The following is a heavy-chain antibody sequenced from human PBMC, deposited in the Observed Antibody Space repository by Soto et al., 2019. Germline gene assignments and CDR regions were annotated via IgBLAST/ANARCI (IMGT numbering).Heavy chain of an antibody. CDR1: GGSISSSSYY. J-gene: IGHJ6*03. Sequence: SETLSLTCTVSGGSISSSSYYWGWIRQPPGKGLEWIGYIYYSGSTNYNPSLKSRVTISVDTSKNQFSLKLSSVTAADTAVYYCARDGLEYSSSSGYYYYYMDVWGKGTTVTVSS. V-gene: IGHV4-61*01. CDR2: IYYSGST. D-gene: IGHD6-6*01. CDR3: ARDGLEYSSSSGYYYYYMDV.